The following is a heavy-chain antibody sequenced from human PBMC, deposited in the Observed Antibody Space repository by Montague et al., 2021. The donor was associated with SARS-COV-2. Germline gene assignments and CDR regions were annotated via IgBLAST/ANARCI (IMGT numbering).Heavy chain of an antibody. Sequence: SLRLSCAASGFSFSHFGMHWIRQAPGKGLEWLAVISYDGSVKYYAAFLRGRFSISKDNSKYTVYLQMNSLRPEDTAVYFCAKNRAIFWFGEGRESMDAWGQGTTVIVS. J-gene: IGHJ6*02. V-gene: IGHV3-30*18. CDR3: AKNRAIFWFGEGRESMDA. CDR1: GFSFSHFG. D-gene: IGHD3-10*01. CDR2: ISYDGSVK.